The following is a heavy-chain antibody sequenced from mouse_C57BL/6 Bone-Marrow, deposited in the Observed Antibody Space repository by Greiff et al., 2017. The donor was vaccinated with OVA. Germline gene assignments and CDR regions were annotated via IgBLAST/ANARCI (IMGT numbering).Heavy chain of an antibody. Sequence: QVQLQQPGAELVKPGASVKMSCKASGYTFTSYWITWVKQRPGQGLEWIGDIYPGSGSTNYNEKFKSEATLTVDTSSSTAYMQLSSLTSEDSAVYYCARGDYGYWYFDVWGTGTTVTVSS. J-gene: IGHJ1*03. V-gene: IGHV1-55*01. CDR1: GYTFTSYW. CDR3: ARGDYGYWYFDV. D-gene: IGHD1-1*01. CDR2: IYPGSGST.